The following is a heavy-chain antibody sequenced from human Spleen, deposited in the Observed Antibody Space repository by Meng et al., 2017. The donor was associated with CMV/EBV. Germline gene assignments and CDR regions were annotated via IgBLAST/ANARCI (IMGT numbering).Heavy chain of an antibody. CDR3: AKDHCSSTSCYFNY. Sequence: GGSLRLSCAASGFTFDDYAMHWVRQAPGKGLEWVSGISWNSGSIGYADSVKGRFTISRDNAKNSLYLQMNSLRAEDMALYYCAKDHCSSTSCYFNYWGQGTLVTVSS. CDR1: GFTFDDYA. CDR2: ISWNSGSI. V-gene: IGHV3-9*03. J-gene: IGHJ4*02. D-gene: IGHD2-2*01.